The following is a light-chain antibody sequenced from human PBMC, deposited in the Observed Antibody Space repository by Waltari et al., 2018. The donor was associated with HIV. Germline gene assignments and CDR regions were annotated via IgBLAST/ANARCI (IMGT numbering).Light chain of an antibody. V-gene: IGLV2-23*01. J-gene: IGLJ3*02. CDR1: SSDVGNYNL. CDR2: EGI. Sequence: QSALTQPASVSGSPGQSITISCTGSSSDVGNYNLVSWYQQHPGKAPKLMIYEGINRPSGVSNRFAGSKAGNTASLTISGLQAEDEADYYCCSYAGSSNWVFGGGTKLTVL. CDR3: CSYAGSSNWV.